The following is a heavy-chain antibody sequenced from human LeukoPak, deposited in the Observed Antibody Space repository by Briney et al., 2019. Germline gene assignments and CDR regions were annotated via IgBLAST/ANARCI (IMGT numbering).Heavy chain of an antibody. Sequence: ESGPTLVNPTQTLTLTCSFSGFSLTTRPLGVGWIRQPPGKALEWLAVIYWDDDKRYNPSLRTRLTVTTATSKNQVVLIMTNMDPVDTATYYCARRRSGYDWNHGDFDYWGQGTLVTVSS. D-gene: IGHD3-22*01. V-gene: IGHV2-5*02. CDR2: IYWDDDK. J-gene: IGHJ4*02. CDR1: GFSLTTRPLG. CDR3: ARRRSGYDWNHGDFDY.